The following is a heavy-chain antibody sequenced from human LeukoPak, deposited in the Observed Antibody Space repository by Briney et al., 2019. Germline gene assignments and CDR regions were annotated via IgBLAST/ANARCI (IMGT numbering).Heavy chain of an antibody. V-gene: IGHV4-59*01. J-gene: IGHJ1*01. CDR1: GGSISSYY. D-gene: IGHD3-16*01. Sequence: PSETLPLTCTVSGGSISSYYWSWIRQPPGKGLECIGYIYYSGSTNYNPSLKSRVTISVDTSKNQFSLKLSSVTAADTAVYYCARGSTLSEGEEYFQHWGQGTLVTVSS. CDR3: ARGSTLSEGEEYFQH. CDR2: IYYSGST.